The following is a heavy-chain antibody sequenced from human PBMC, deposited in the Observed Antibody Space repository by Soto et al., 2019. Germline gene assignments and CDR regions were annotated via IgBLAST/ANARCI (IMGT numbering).Heavy chain of an antibody. CDR1: GYTFTNNV. Sequence: QVHLVQSGAEVKKPGASVKVSCKTSGYTFTNNVIHWVRQAPGQRLEWMGWVNAGNDNTKWSREFQGRLTLTTDTSANTASMELSSMTSEDTAIYFCAREVPYGYSRFDYWGQGTLVTVSS. J-gene: IGHJ4*02. D-gene: IGHD5-18*01. V-gene: IGHV1-3*01. CDR2: VNAGNDNT. CDR3: AREVPYGYSRFDY.